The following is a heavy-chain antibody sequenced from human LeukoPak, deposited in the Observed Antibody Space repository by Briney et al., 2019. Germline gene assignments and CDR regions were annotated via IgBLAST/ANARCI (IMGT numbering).Heavy chain of an antibody. J-gene: IGHJ3*02. D-gene: IGHD3-22*01. V-gene: IGHV4-31*03. Sequence: PSQTLSLTCTVSGGSISSGGYYWSWIRQHPGKGLEWIGYIYYSGSTYYNPSLKSRVTISVDTSKNQFSLKLSSVTAADTAVYYCAKLPRDSSGYWSVGAFDIWGQGTMVTVSS. CDR3: AKLPRDSSGYWSVGAFDI. CDR1: GGSISSGGYY. CDR2: IYYSGST.